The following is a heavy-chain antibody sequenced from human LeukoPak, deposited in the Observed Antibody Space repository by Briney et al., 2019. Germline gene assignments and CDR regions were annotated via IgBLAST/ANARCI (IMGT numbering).Heavy chain of an antibody. D-gene: IGHD6-19*01. J-gene: IGHJ6*02. Sequence: ASVKVSCKASGYTFTGYYMHWVRQAPGQGLEWMEWINPNSGGTNYAQKFQGRVTMTRDTSISTAYMELSRLRSDDTAVYYCARPDQSIAVAGTDYYYGMDVWGQGTAVTVSS. V-gene: IGHV1-2*02. CDR2: INPNSGGT. CDR3: ARPDQSIAVAGTDYYYGMDV. CDR1: GYTFTGYY.